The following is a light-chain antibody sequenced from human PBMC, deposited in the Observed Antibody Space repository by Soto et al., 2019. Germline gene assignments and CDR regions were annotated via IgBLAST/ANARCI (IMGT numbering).Light chain of an antibody. Sequence: EIVLTQSPGTLSLSPGERATLSCRSSQSVRSSYLAWYQQKPGQAPRLLIYGASSRATGTPDRFSGSGSGTDFTLTISSLEPEDFAVYYCQQRSNWPPLTFGGGTKVDIK. V-gene: IGKV3D-20*02. CDR2: GAS. CDR3: QQRSNWPPLT. CDR1: QSVRSSY. J-gene: IGKJ4*01.